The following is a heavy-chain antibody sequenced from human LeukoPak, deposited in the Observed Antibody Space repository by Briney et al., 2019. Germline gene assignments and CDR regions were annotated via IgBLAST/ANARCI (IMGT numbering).Heavy chain of an antibody. J-gene: IGHJ4*02. D-gene: IGHD6-19*01. CDR3: ARGLFFSSGRGTTYYFDY. CDR1: GYTFTSYD. V-gene: IGHV1-8*01. CDR2: MNPNSGNT. Sequence: ASVKVSCKASGYTFTSYDINWVRQAPGQGLEWMGWMNPNSGNTGYAQKFQGRVTMTRNTSISTAYMELSSLRSEDTAVYYCARGLFFSSGRGTTYYFDYWGQGTLVTVSS.